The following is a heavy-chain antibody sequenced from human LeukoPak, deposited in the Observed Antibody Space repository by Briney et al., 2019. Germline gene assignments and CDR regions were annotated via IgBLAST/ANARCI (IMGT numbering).Heavy chain of an antibody. V-gene: IGHV3-30*04. D-gene: IGHD2-15*01. CDR1: GFAFSSSA. Sequence: PGGSLRLSCEASGFAFSSSAMHWVRQAPGKGLEWVSLISYDGITEDYSDSVKGRFTISRDNSRNTLYLQMNSLRAEDTAIYYCAKNGDRGAYCSGGTCYPYYYYYMDVWGKGTTVTISS. CDR3: AKNGDRGAYCSGGTCYPYYYYYMDV. CDR2: ISYDGITE. J-gene: IGHJ6*03.